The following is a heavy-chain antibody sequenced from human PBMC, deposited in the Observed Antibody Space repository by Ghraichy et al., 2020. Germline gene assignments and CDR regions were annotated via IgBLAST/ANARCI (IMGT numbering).Heavy chain of an antibody. V-gene: IGHV3-23*01. D-gene: IGHD3/OR15-3a*01. CDR2: LTTTGENT. CDR3: AKGSMSGLGFQH. CDR1: GLPFSTYA. J-gene: IGHJ1*01. Sequence: GALSLSCAASGLPFSTYAMGWVRQAPGMGLAWISTLTTTGENTYYADSVQGRFTISRDNSKNTLYLQLDSLRAEDTAIYYCAKGSMSGLGFQHWGQGTLVTVSS.